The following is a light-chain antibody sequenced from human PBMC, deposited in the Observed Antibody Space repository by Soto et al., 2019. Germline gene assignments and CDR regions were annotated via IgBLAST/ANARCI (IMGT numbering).Light chain of an antibody. CDR3: SSYTISSTSYV. V-gene: IGLV2-14*01. Sequence: SVLTQPASESGSPGQSITLSCTGTTSDVGGYNYVSWYQQHPGKAPKLMIYEVSNRPSRVSNRFSGSKSGNTASLTISGLQAEDEADYYCSSYTISSTSYVFGTGTKVTVL. J-gene: IGLJ1*01. CDR1: TSDVGGYNY. CDR2: EVS.